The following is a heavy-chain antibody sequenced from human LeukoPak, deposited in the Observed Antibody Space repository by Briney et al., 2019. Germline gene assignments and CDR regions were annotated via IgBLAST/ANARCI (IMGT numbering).Heavy chain of an antibody. D-gene: IGHD6-25*01. Sequence: ASVKVSCKASGYTFTSYDINWVRQATGQGLEWMGWMNPNSGNTGYAQKFQGRVTMARNTSISTAYMELSSLRSEDTAVYYCARLHSRGRRGPRYYYYYGMDVWGQGTTVTVSS. CDR2: MNPNSGNT. V-gene: IGHV1-8*01. CDR3: ARLHSRGRRGPRYYYYYGMDV. CDR1: GYTFTSYD. J-gene: IGHJ6*02.